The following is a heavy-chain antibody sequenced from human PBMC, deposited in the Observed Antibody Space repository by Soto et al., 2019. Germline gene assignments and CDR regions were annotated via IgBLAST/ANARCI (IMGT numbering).Heavy chain of an antibody. CDR3: AKDTEGYTGTNWFDP. J-gene: IGHJ5*02. CDR2: ISWNSGSI. D-gene: IGHD5-12*01. Sequence: GGSLRLSCAASGFTFDDYAMHWVRQAPGKGLEWVSGISWNSGSIGYADSVKGRFTISRDNAKNSLYLQMNSLRAEDTALYYCAKDTEGYTGTNWFDPWGQGNLVTVSS. CDR1: GFTFDDYA. V-gene: IGHV3-9*01.